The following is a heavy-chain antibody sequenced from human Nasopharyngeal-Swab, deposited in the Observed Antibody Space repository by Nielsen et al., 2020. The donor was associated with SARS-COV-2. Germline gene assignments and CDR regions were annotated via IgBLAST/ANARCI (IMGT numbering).Heavy chain of an antibody. CDR3: ARDPYYYDSSGYYDY. CDR1: GFTFSGYT. J-gene: IGHJ4*02. Sequence: GESLKISCVASGFTFSGYTMNWVRQAPGKGLEWISSISSTTPYIYYADSVKGRFTISRDNAKNSLYLQMNSLRAEDTAVYYCARDPYYYDSSGYYDYWGQGTLVTVSS. V-gene: IGHV3-21*01. D-gene: IGHD3-22*01. CDR2: ISSTTPYI.